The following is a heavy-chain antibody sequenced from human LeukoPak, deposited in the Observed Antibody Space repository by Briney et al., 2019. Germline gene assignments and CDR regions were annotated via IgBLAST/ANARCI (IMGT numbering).Heavy chain of an antibody. Sequence: ASVKASCKASGYTFTSYDINWVRQATGQGLEWMGWMNPNSGNTGYAQKFQGRVTITRNTSISTAYMELSSLRSEDTAVYYCAREIAAAAIDYWGQGTLVTVSS. CDR1: GYTFTSYD. CDR3: AREIAAAAIDY. D-gene: IGHD6-13*01. V-gene: IGHV1-8*03. J-gene: IGHJ4*02. CDR2: MNPNSGNT.